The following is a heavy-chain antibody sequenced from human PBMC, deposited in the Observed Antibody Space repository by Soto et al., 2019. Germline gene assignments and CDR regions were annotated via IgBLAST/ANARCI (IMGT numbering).Heavy chain of an antibody. CDR2: ISYDGSNK. V-gene: IGHV3-30-3*01. D-gene: IGHD5-12*01. Sequence: QVQLVESGGGVVQPGRSLRLSCAASGFTFSSYAMHWVRQAPGKGLEWVAVISYDGSNKYYADSVKGRFTISRDNSKNTLSLQMNSLRAEDTAVYYCARDGGGWLQYYFDYWGQGTLVTVSS. CDR1: GFTFSSYA. J-gene: IGHJ4*02. CDR3: ARDGGGWLQYYFDY.